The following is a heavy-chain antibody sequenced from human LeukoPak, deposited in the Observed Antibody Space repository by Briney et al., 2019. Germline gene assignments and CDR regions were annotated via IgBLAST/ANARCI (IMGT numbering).Heavy chain of an antibody. V-gene: IGHV1-2*02. D-gene: IGHD3-9*01. CDR2: INPNSGGT. CDR1: GYTFTGYY. CDR3: ARSGVLRYFDWLLGGPNWFGP. J-gene: IGHJ5*02. Sequence: ASVKVSCKASGYTFTGYYIHWVRQAPGQGLEWMGWINPNSGGTKSAQRFQGRVTMSRDTSTSTAFMELSSLRSDDTAVYYCARSGVLRYFDWLLGGPNWFGPWGQGTLVTVSS.